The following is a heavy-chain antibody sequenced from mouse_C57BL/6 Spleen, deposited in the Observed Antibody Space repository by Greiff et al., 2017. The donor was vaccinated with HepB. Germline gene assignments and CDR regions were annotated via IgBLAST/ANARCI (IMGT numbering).Heavy chain of an antibody. J-gene: IGHJ2*01. D-gene: IGHD2-4*01. CDR1: GYSITSGYY. CDR2: ISYDGSN. Sequence: EVKLMESGPGLVKPSQSLSLTCSVTGYSITSGYYWNWIRQFPGNKLEWMGYISYDGSNNYNPSLKNRISITRDTSKNQFFLKLNSVTTEDTATYYCARGYDYDREYYFDYWGQGTTLTVSS. CDR3: ARGYDYDREYYFDY. V-gene: IGHV3-6*01.